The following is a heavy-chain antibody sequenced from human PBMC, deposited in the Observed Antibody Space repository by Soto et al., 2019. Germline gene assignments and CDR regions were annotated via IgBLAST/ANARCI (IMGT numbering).Heavy chain of an antibody. CDR3: VGDRTSWFDP. Sequence: EVQLLESGGGLVQPGGSLRLSCAASGFTFSSYAMSWVRQAPGKGLEWVSAISGSGGSTYYADSVKGRFTISRDNSKNKLYLQMNSLRAEDTAVYYCVGDRTSWFDPWGQGTLVTVSS. V-gene: IGHV3-23*01. CDR2: ISGSGGST. J-gene: IGHJ5*02. CDR1: GFTFSSYA. D-gene: IGHD3-10*01.